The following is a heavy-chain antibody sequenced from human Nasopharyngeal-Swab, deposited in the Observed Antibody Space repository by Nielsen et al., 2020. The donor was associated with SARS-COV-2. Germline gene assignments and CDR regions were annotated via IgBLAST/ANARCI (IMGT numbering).Heavy chain of an antibody. CDR3: AKSGSGYSPDKLYYMDV. V-gene: IGHV3-21*04. D-gene: IGHD6-13*01. J-gene: IGHJ6*03. Sequence: GESLKISCTASGFSLTTYVMNWVRQAPGKGLEWVSFISGSSRSMYYSDSVKGRFTVSRDNSKNTLYLQMNSLRAEDTAVYYCAKSGSGYSPDKLYYMDVWGKGTTVTVSS. CDR1: GFSLTTYV. CDR2: ISGSSRSM.